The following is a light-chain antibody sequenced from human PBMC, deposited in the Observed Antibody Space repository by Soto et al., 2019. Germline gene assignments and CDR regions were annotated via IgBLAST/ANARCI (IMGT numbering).Light chain of an antibody. CDR3: AAWDDSLNGNV. V-gene: IGLV1-44*01. J-gene: IGLJ7*01. Sequence: QSVLTQPPSASATPGQRVNISCSGSSSNIGKNTVNWYQQLPGTAPKLVIYSNNQRPSGVPDRFSGSKSGTSASLAISGLQSEDEADYYCAAWDDSLNGNVFGTGTQLTVL. CDR1: SSNIGKNT. CDR2: SNN.